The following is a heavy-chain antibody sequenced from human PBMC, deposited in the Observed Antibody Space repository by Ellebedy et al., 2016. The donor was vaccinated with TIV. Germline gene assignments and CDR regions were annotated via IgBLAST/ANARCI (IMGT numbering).Heavy chain of an antibody. CDR2: INHSGST. CDR1: GGSFSGYY. Sequence: MPSETLSLTCAVYGGSFSGYYWSWIRQPPGKGLEWIGEINHSGSTNYNPSLKSRVTISVDTSKNQFSLKLSSVTAADTAVYYCARGGWLLKGLYDYWGQGTLVTVSS. CDR3: ARGGWLLKGLYDY. D-gene: IGHD2-21*02. J-gene: IGHJ4*02. V-gene: IGHV4-34*01.